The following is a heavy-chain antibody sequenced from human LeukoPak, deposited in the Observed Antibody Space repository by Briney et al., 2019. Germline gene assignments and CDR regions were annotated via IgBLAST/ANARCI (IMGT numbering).Heavy chain of an antibody. CDR2: VSWNGGST. V-gene: IGHV3-20*04. CDR3: ARGRVDILTGYFKPFDH. Sequence: GGTLRPSWAASGFIFDDYVMTWVRQVAGKGLEWVSGVSWNGGSTSYADSVKGRFSISRDNAKNSLYLQMNSLRAEDTAFYYCARGRVDILTGYFKPFDHWGQGTLVTVLS. J-gene: IGHJ4*02. CDR1: GFIFDDYV. D-gene: IGHD3-9*01.